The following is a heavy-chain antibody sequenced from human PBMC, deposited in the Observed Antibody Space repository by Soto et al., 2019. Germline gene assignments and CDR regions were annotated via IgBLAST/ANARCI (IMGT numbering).Heavy chain of an antibody. CDR2: IYYSGST. J-gene: IGHJ4*02. CDR3: ARSFGVAAAGPFDY. D-gene: IGHD6-13*01. V-gene: IGHV4-31*03. CDR1: GGSISSGGYY. Sequence: QVQLQESGPGLVKPSQTLSLTCTVSGGSISSGGYYWSWIRQHPGKGLEWIGYIYYSGSTYYNPSLKSRVTISVDTSKNPFSLKLSSVTAADTAVSYWARSFGVAAAGPFDYWGQGTLVTVSS.